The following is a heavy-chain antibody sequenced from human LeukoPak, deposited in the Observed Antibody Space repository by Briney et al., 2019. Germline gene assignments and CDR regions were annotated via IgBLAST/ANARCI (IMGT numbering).Heavy chain of an antibody. CDR2: INFSGTTK. CDR1: GFRFSDYY. CDR3: ASLGGYCSATSCYDAYDV. J-gene: IGHJ3*01. V-gene: IGHV3-11*01. D-gene: IGHD2-2*01. Sequence: KPGGSLRLSCAASGFRFSDYYMSWVRQAPGKGLEWVSDINFSGTTKSYLGFVEGRFTVSRDNGKNSLYLQMNSLRVEDTAVYYCASLGGYCSATSCYDAYDVWGQGTLVIVSS.